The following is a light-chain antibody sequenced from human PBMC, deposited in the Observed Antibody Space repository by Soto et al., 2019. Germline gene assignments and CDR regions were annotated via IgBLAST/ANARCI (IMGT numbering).Light chain of an antibody. Sequence: TRFAFSLCPIIREKISITCQASQDIANYLSWYQQKPGKAPKLLIYDASSLETGVPSRFSGSGSGTDFTFTISSLQPEDIATYYCQQYENLPPAFGGGTKVDIK. CDR3: QQYENLPPA. V-gene: IGKV1-33*01. CDR1: QDIANY. J-gene: IGKJ4*01. CDR2: DAS.